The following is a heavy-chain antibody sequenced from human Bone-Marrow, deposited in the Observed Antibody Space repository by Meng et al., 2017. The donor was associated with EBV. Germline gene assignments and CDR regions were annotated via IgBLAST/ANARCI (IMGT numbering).Heavy chain of an antibody. CDR1: GYTFTSYA. CDR2: INTNTGNP. Sequence: GQLVQYGSELNKPGASVKVSGKASGYTFTSYAMNWVRQAPGQGLEWMGWINTNTGNPTYAQGFTGRFVFSLDTSVSTAYLQISSLKAEDTAVYYCAREAPDGYNPMPPVYWGQGTLVTSPQ. V-gene: IGHV7-4-1*02. CDR3: AREAPDGYNPMPPVY. D-gene: IGHD5-24*01. J-gene: IGHJ4*02.